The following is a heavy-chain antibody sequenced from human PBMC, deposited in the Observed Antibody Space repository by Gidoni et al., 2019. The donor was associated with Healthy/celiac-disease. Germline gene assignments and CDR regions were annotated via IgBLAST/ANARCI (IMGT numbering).Heavy chain of an antibody. Sequence: QVQLVESGGGVVQPGRSLRLSCAASGFTFSSYGMHWVRQAPGKGLEWVAVISYDGSNKYYADSVKGRFTISRDKSKNTLYLQMNSLRAEDTAVYYCAKVIFGEWELLPGAFDIWGQGTMVTVSS. CDR2: ISYDGSNK. J-gene: IGHJ3*02. D-gene: IGHD1-26*01. CDR1: GFTFSSYG. CDR3: AKVIFGEWELLPGAFDI. V-gene: IGHV3-30*18.